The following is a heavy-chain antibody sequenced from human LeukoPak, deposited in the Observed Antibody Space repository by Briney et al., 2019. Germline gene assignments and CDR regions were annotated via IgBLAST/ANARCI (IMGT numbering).Heavy chain of an antibody. CDR3: ARYGGRTVTTSDY. CDR1: GYTFTSYY. Sequence: ASVKVSCKASGYTFTSYYMHWVRQAPGQGLEWMGWINPNSGGTNYAQKFQGRVTMTRDTSISTAYMELSRLRSDDTAVYYCARYGGRTVTTSDYWGQGTLVTVSS. V-gene: IGHV1-2*02. CDR2: INPNSGGT. J-gene: IGHJ4*02. D-gene: IGHD4-17*01.